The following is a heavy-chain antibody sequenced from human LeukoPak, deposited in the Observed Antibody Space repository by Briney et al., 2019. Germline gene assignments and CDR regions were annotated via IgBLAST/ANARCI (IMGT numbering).Heavy chain of an antibody. CDR1: GGSISSSTYY. V-gene: IGHV4-39*01. D-gene: IGHD5-12*01. J-gene: IGHJ3*02. Sequence: PSETLSLTCTVSGGSISSSTYYWDWIRQHPGKGLEWIGNFYNSGSTYYNPSLKSRVTISGDTSKNQFSLKLSSVTAADTAVYYCARHSGYENAFDIWGQGTMVTVSS. CDR3: ARHSGYENAFDI. CDR2: FYNSGST.